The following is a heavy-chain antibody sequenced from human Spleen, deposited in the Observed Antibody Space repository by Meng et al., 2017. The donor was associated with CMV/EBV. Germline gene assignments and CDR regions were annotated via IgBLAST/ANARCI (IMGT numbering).Heavy chain of an antibody. V-gene: IGHV1-18*01. CDR2: ISAYNGNT. CDR3: ARELNWFDP. Sequence: KVSCKASGYTVTGYGITWVRQAPGQGLEWMGWISAYNGNTNYTQKLQGRVTMTTDTSTSTAYMELRSLRSDDTAVYYCARELNWFDPWGQGTLVTVSS. CDR1: GYTVTGYG. J-gene: IGHJ5*02.